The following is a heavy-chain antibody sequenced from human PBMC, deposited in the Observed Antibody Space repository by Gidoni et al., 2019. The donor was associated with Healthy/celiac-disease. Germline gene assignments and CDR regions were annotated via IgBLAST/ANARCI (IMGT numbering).Heavy chain of an antibody. V-gene: IGHV4-4*02. D-gene: IGHD5-18*01. Sequence: PGLVKPSGTLSLTCAVSGGSISSSNWWSWVRQPPGKGLEWIGEIYHSGSTNYNPSLKSRVTISVDKSKNQFSLKLSSVTAADPAVYYCARVLVEGGYSRKIDYWGQGTLVTVSS. J-gene: IGHJ4*02. CDR3: ARVLVEGGYSRKIDY. CDR1: GGSISSSNW. CDR2: IYHSGST.